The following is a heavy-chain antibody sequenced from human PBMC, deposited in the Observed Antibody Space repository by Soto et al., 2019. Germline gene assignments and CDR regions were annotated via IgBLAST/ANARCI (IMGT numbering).Heavy chain of an antibody. Sequence: ASVQVSCKASVYTFTSYGISCVRQAPGQGLEWMGWISAYNGNTNYAQKLQGRVTMTKDTSTSTAYMELRSLSCDDTAVYCCARGRGYSYGYAEYWGQGTLVNVSP. V-gene: IGHV1-18*04. CDR3: ARGRGYSYGYAEY. J-gene: IGHJ4*02. CDR2: ISAYNGNT. D-gene: IGHD5-18*01. CDR1: VYTFTSYG.